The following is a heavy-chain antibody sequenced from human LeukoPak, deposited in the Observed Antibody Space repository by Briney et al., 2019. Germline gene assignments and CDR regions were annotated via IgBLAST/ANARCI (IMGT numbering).Heavy chain of an antibody. CDR2: IYPGDSDT. CDR3: ARLLGPMIARGYFDY. CDR1: GYSFATYW. D-gene: IGHD3-22*01. J-gene: IGHJ4*02. Sequence: GESLKISCKGSGYSFATYWIGWVRQMPGKGLEWMGIIYPGDSDTRYSPSSQGQVTISADKSISTAYLQWSSLKASDTAMYYCARLLGPMIARGYFDYWGQGTLVTVSS. V-gene: IGHV5-51*01.